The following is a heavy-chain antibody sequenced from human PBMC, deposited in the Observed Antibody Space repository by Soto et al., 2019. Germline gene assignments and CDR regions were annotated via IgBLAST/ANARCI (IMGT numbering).Heavy chain of an antibody. CDR2: VSGSGATT. CDR1: GFSFGGYA. Sequence: EVQLLDSGGGLVQPGGSLRLSCAASGFSFGGYAMSWVRQAPGKGLEWVSAVSGSGATTFYADSVKGRFSISRDNSDNTVHLQMNSLRAEDTAVYYCATAGSGYTRHFFDSWGQGTLVTVSS. V-gene: IGHV3-23*01. CDR3: ATAGSGYTRHFFDS. D-gene: IGHD2-2*02. J-gene: IGHJ4*02.